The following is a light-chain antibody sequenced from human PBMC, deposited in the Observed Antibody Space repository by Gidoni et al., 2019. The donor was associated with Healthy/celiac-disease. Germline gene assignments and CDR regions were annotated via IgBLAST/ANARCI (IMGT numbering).Light chain of an antibody. CDR1: QGISSY. CDR2: AAS. CDR3: QQYYSYPLFT. Sequence: AIRMTQSPSSLSASTGDRVTITCRASQGISSYLAWYQQKPGKAPKLLIYAASTLQSGVPSRFSPSGSGTDFTLTISCLQSEDFATYYCQQYYSYPLFTFGPGTKVEIK. J-gene: IGKJ3*01. V-gene: IGKV1-8*01.